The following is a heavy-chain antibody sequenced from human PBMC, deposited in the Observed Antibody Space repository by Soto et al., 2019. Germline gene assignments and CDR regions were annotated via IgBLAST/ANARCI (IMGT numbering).Heavy chain of an antibody. D-gene: IGHD2-2*01. CDR1: GFTFSSYA. CDR3: AKVVVPAAMVNYYYGMDV. J-gene: IGHJ6*02. V-gene: IGHV3-30*04. Sequence: PGGSLRLSCAASGFTFSSYAMHWVRQAPGKGLEWVAVTSYDGNNKYYADSVKGRFTISRDNSKNTLYLQMNSLRAEDMAVYYCAKVVVPAAMVNYYYGMDVWGQGTTVTVSS. CDR2: TSYDGNNK.